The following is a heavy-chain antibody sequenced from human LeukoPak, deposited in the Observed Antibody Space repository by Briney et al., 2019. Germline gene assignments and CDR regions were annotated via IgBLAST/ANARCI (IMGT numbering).Heavy chain of an antibody. V-gene: IGHV3-13*04. CDR1: GFTFSSYD. CDR3: ARTSKVTSVMDI. D-gene: IGHD3-16*01. Sequence: GGSLRLSCAASGFTFSSYDMHWVRQATGKGLEWVSAIDTAGNTFYPGSVKGRFTISREDAKDSLYLQMNNVRAGDTALYFCARTSKVTSVMDIWGQGTMVTVSS. J-gene: IGHJ3*02. CDR2: IDTAGNT.